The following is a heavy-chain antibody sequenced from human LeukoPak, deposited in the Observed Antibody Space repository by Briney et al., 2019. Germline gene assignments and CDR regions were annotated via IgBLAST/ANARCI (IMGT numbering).Heavy chain of an antibody. CDR3: ARGYSSGWYRDY. CDR2: IYYSGST. V-gene: IGHV4-59*05. CDR1: GGSISSYY. Sequence: PSETPSLTCTVSGGSISSYYWNWIRQPPGKGLEWIGSIYYSGSTYYNPSLKSRVTISVDTSKNQFSLKLSSVTAADTAVYYCARGYSSGWYRDYWGQGTLVTVSS. J-gene: IGHJ4*02. D-gene: IGHD6-19*01.